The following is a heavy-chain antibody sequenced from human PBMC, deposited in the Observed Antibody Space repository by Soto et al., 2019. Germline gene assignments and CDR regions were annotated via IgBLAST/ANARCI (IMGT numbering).Heavy chain of an antibody. CDR2: ISSSSSYI. CDR3: ASHARDSSGYWYYFDY. CDR1: GFTFSSYS. V-gene: IGHV3-21*01. J-gene: IGHJ4*02. Sequence: EVQLVESGGGLVKPGGSLRLSCAASGFTFSSYSMKWVRQAPGKGLEWVSSISSSSSYIYYADSVKGRFTISRDNAKNSLYLQMNSLRAEDTAVYYCASHARDSSGYWYYFDYWGQGTLVTVSS. D-gene: IGHD3-22*01.